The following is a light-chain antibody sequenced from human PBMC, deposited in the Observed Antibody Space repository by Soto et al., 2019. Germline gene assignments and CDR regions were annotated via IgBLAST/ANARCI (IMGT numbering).Light chain of an antibody. CDR1: QAINSY. CDR2: VGS. CDR3: PHLDACPLT. V-gene: IGKV1-9*01. Sequence: IQLTQSPSSLSASVGDRVTITCRASQAINSYLAWDQQEPGKAPKLLIYVGSTLQSGVPSRFSGSGSGTDFTLPVCGLPSEEFATCYCPHLDACPLTFGGGTKVEI. J-gene: IGKJ4*01.